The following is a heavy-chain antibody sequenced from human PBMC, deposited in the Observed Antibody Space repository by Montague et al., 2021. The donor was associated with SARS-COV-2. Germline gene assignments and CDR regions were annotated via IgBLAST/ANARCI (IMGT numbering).Heavy chain of an antibody. CDR2: VYYSGST. CDR1: GGSISSGGYY. Sequence: TLSLTCTVSGGSISSGGYYWSWIRQHPGKGLEWIGYVYYSGSTYYNPSLKSRVTISVDTPKNQFSLKLSSVTAADTAVYYCARGGTSKTIFGVVTHVLEVDVWGKGTTVTVSS. J-gene: IGHJ6*04. D-gene: IGHD3-3*01. V-gene: IGHV4-31*03. CDR3: ARGGTSKTIFGVVTHVLEVDV.